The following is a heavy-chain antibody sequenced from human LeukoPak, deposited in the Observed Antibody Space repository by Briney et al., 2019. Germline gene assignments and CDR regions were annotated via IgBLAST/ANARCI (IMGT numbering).Heavy chain of an antibody. Sequence: PGGSLRLSCAASGFTFSGSAMHWVRQASGKGLEWVGRVRSKANSYATAYVASVKGRFTISRDDSKNTAYLQVNSLKTEDTAVYYCTRVVPTDPSLTMDVWGQGTTVTVSS. CDR2: VRSKANSYAT. CDR3: TRVVPTDPSLTMDV. J-gene: IGHJ6*02. V-gene: IGHV3-73*01. CDR1: GFTFSGSA. D-gene: IGHD2-2*01.